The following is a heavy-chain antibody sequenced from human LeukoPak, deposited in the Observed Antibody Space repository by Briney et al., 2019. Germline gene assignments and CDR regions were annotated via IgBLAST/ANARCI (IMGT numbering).Heavy chain of an antibody. J-gene: IGHJ4*02. CDR1: GYTFTSYG. CDR2: IIPILGIA. D-gene: IGHD1-26*01. Sequence: ASVTVSCKASGYTFTSYGISWVRQAPGQGLEWMGRIIPILGIANYAQKFQGRVTITADKSTSTAYMELSSLRSEDTAVYYCARYYSGSYYEDYWGQGTLVTVSS. V-gene: IGHV1-69*04. CDR3: ARYYSGSYYEDY.